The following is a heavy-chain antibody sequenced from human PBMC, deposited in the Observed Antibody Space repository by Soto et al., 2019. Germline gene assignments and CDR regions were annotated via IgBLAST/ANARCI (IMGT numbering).Heavy chain of an antibody. V-gene: IGHV3-30*18. CDR1: GFTFSSYG. CDR3: AKDLDTAMVGPVDY. CDR2: ISYDGSNK. Sequence: HPGGSLRLSCAASGFTFSSYGMHWVRQAPGKGLEWVAVISYDGSNKYYADSVKGRFTISRDNSKNTLNLQMNSLRAEDTAVYYCAKDLDTAMVGPVDYWGQGTLVTVSS. J-gene: IGHJ4*02. D-gene: IGHD5-18*01.